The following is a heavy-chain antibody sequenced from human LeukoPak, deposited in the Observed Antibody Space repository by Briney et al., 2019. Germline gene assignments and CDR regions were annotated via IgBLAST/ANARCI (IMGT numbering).Heavy chain of an antibody. D-gene: IGHD5-24*01. CDR2: IYYSGST. CDR1: GGSISSYY. V-gene: IGHV4-59*01. Sequence: SETLSLTCTVSGGSISSYYWSWIWQPPGKALEWIGYIYYSGSTNYNPSLKSRVTISVDTSKNQFSLKLSSVTAADTAVYYCARGGDGYKNAFDIWGQGTMVTVSS. J-gene: IGHJ3*02. CDR3: ARGGDGYKNAFDI.